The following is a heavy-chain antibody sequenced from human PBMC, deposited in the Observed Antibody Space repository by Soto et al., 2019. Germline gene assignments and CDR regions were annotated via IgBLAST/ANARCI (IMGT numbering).Heavy chain of an antibody. CDR3: AREDSGYPNAFDY. J-gene: IGHJ4*02. Sequence: SESLSLTCTVYGGSISSGDYYWSWIRQPPGKGLEWIGYIYYSGSTYYNPSLKSRVTISVDTSKNQFSLKLSSVTAADTAAYYCAREDSGYPNAFDYWGQGTLVTVSS. CDR1: GGSISSGDYY. D-gene: IGHD5-12*01. V-gene: IGHV4-30-4*01. CDR2: IYYSGST.